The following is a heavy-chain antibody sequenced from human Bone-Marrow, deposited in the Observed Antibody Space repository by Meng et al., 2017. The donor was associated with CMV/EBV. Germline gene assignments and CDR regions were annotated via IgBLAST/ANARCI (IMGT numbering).Heavy chain of an antibody. CDR3: ARGLNGMDV. CDR2: INHSGST. V-gene: IGHV4-34*01. Sequence: SETLSLTCAVYGGSFSGYYWSWIRQPPGKGLEWIGEINHSGSTNYNPSLKSRVTISVDTSKNQFSLKLSSVTAADTAVYYCARGLNGMDVWGQGTTVTGSS. J-gene: IGHJ6*02. CDR1: GGSFSGYY.